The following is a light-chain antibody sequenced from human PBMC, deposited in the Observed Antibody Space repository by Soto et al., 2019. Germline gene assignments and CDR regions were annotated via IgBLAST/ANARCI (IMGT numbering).Light chain of an antibody. CDR2: EDD. CDR3: QSYDADILI. V-gene: IGLV6-57*01. CDR1: SGYIVSNY. J-gene: IGLJ2*01. Sequence: NFMLTQPHSVSGSPGKTVTISCTRSSGYIVSNYVQWYQQRPGSSPTIVIFEDDDRPSGVPDRFSASLDTSTNSASLTISGLKPEDEADYYCQSYDADILIFGGGTKVTVL.